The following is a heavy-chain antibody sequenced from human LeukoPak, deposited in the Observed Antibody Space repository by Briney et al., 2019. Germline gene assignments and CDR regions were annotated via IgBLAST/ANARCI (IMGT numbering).Heavy chain of an antibody. V-gene: IGHV3-11*01. CDR3: ARGSNPQTAMVKPLDY. Sequence: GGSLRLPCAASGFNFSDYYMNWIRQTPGKGLEWVSYIGSSGSPIYYADSVKGRFTISRDTAKNSLYLQMNSLRAEDTAVYFCARGSNPQTAMVKPLDYWGQGTLVTASS. D-gene: IGHD5-18*01. CDR1: GFNFSDYY. CDR2: IGSSGSPI. J-gene: IGHJ4*02.